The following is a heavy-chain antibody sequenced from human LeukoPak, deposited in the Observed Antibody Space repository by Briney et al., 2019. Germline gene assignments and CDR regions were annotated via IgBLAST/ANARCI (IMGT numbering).Heavy chain of an antibody. CDR3: ARSYGDYVLPH. D-gene: IGHD4-17*01. CDR1: GFTFSSYA. V-gene: IGHV3-74*01. J-gene: IGHJ4*02. CDR2: INSDGSST. Sequence: GGSLSLSCAASGFTFSSYATSWVRQAPGKGLVWVSRINSDGSSTSYADSVKGRFTISRDNAKNTLYLQMNSLRAEDTAVYYCARSYGDYVLPHWGQGTLVTVSS.